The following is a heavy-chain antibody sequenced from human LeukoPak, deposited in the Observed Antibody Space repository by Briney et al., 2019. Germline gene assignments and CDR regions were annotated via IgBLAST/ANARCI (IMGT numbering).Heavy chain of an antibody. Sequence: GGSLRLSCAASGFTFSSYAMHWVRQAPGKGLEWVAVISYDGSNKYYADSVKGRFTISRDNSKNTLYLQMNSLRAEDTAVYYCASLEVLRFLEWPWGAAFDIWGQGTMVTVSS. D-gene: IGHD3-3*01. CDR2: ISYDGSNK. V-gene: IGHV3-30-3*01. CDR1: GFTFSSYA. CDR3: ASLEVLRFLEWPWGAAFDI. J-gene: IGHJ3*02.